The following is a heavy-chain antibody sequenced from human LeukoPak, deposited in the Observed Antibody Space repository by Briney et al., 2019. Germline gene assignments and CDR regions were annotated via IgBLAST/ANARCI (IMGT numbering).Heavy chain of an antibody. V-gene: IGHV3-23*01. CDR1: GFTFSSYA. Sequence: PGGSLRLSCAASGFTFSSYAMSWVRQAPGKGLEWVSAISGSGGSTYYADSVKGRFTISRDNSKNTLYLQMNSLRAEDTAVYYCATDYDILTGHANDYWGQGTLVAVSS. CDR2: ISGSGGST. D-gene: IGHD3-9*01. CDR3: ATDYDILTGHANDY. J-gene: IGHJ4*02.